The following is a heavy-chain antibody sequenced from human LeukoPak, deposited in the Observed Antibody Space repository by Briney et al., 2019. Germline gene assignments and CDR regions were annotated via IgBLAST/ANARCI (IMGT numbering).Heavy chain of an antibody. CDR3: ARDLVGYCTNGVCHNWFDP. J-gene: IGHJ5*02. Sequence: SETLSLTCTVSGGSISSYYWSWIRQPPGKGLEWIGYIYYSGSTNYSPSLKSRVTISVDTSKNQFSLKLSSVTAADTAVYYCARDLVGYCTNGVCHNWFDPWGQGTLVTVS. D-gene: IGHD2-8*01. V-gene: IGHV4-59*01. CDR1: GGSISSYY. CDR2: IYYSGST.